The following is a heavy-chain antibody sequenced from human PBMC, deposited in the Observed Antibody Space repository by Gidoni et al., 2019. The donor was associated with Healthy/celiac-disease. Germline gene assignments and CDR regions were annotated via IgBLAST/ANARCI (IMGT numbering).Heavy chain of an antibody. V-gene: IGHV3-20*04. D-gene: IGHD6-19*01. CDR1: GFTFDDYG. J-gene: IGHJ4*02. CDR3: ARDFRPRIAVAAPGGVY. CDR2: INWNGGRT. Sequence: EVQLVESGGGVVRPGGSLRLSCAASGFTFDDYGMSWVRQAPGKGLEWVSGINWNGGRTGYADSVKGRFTISRDNAKNSLYLQMNSLRAEDTALYYCARDFRPRIAVAAPGGVYWGQGTLVTVSS.